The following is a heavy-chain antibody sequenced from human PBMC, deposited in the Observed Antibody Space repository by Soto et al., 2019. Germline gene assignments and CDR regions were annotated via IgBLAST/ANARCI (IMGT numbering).Heavy chain of an antibody. D-gene: IGHD1-7*01. CDR1: GGTFSSYA. Sequence: QVQLVQSGAEVKKPGSSVKVSCKASGGTFSSYAISWVRQAPGQGLEWMGGIIPIFGTANYAQKFQGRVTSTADKSTSTAYRELSSLRSEDTAVYYCARTGGPRKTGTTPQGYYYYGMDVWGQGTTVTVSS. CDR3: ARTGGPRKTGTTPQGYYYYGMDV. J-gene: IGHJ6*02. V-gene: IGHV1-69*06. CDR2: IIPIFGTA.